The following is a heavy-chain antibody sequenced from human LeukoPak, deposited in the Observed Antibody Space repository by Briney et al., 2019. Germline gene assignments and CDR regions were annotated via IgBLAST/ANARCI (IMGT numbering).Heavy chain of an antibody. CDR3: ARDMLDYVWGSYRTPLY. CDR2: ISAYNGKT. D-gene: IGHD3-16*02. CDR1: GYTFTSYG. V-gene: IGHV1-18*01. J-gene: IGHJ1*01. Sequence: ASVKVSCKASGYTFTSYGISWVRQAPGQGLEWMGWISAYNGKTNYAQKLQGRVTMTTDTSTSTAYMALRSLRSDDRAVYYCARDMLDYVWGSYRTPLYWGQGTLVTVSS.